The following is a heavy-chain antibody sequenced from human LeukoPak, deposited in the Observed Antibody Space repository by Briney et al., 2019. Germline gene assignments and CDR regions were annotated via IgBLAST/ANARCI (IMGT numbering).Heavy chain of an antibody. D-gene: IGHD6-13*01. Sequence: PSGTLSLTCAVSGGSITSGNWWSWVRQSPGKGLEWIGEIYHTGNTNYNPSLNSRVSISLDRSKNQFSLRLTSVTAADTAVYYCARLSSSWYQDWYFDLWGRGTLVTVSS. V-gene: IGHV4-4*02. CDR2: IYHTGNT. CDR1: GGSITSGNW. CDR3: ARLSSSWYQDWYFDL. J-gene: IGHJ2*01.